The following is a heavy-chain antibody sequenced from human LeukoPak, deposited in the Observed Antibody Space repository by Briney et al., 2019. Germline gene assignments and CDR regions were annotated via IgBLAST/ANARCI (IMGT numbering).Heavy chain of an antibody. CDR2: ISAYNGNT. V-gene: IGHV1-18*01. J-gene: IGHJ3*02. CDR1: GGTFSSYA. D-gene: IGHD3-22*01. CDR3: ARDGSPYYYDSSGNAFDI. Sequence: ASVKVSCKASGGTFSSYAISWVRQVPGQGLEWMGWISAYNGNTNYAQKLQGRVTMTTDTSTSTAYMELRSLRSDDTAVYYCARDGSPYYYDSSGNAFDIWGQGTMVTVSS.